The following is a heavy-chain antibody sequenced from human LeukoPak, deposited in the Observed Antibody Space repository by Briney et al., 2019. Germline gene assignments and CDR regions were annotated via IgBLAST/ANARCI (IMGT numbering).Heavy chain of an antibody. D-gene: IGHD6-13*01. CDR2: IYNSESI. V-gene: IGHV4-4*07. CDR1: GGSINGYC. Sequence: TPSETLSLTCTVSGGSINGYCWSWIRQPAGKGLEWIGRIYNSESINYNPSLKSRVTMSIDTSKSQFSLKLNSVTAADTAVYYCARDRSSSYTRDWFDPWGQGALVTVSS. CDR3: ARDRSSSYTRDWFDP. J-gene: IGHJ5*02.